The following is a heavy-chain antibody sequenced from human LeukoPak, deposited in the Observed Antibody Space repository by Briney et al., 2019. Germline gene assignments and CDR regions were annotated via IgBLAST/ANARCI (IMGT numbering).Heavy chain of an antibody. CDR1: GFTFDDYA. CDR3: TKGGTTLFDH. D-gene: IGHD1-1*01. V-gene: IGHV3-9*01. J-gene: IGHJ4*02. Sequence: GGSLRLSCAASGFTFDDYAMHWVRQAPGKGLEWVSGISWNSGSIGYADSVKGRFTISRDNAKNTLYLQMNSLREEDTAVYYCTKGGTTLFDHWGQGTLVTVSS. CDR2: ISWNSGSI.